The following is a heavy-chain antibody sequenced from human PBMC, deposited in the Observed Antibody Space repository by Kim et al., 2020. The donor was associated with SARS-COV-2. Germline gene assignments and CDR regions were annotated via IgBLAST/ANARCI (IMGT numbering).Heavy chain of an antibody. D-gene: IGHD2-2*01. V-gene: IGHV1-8*01. Sequence: GHAQKFQGRVTMTRNTSISTAYMELSSLRSEDTAVYYCYCSSTSWNAFDIWGQGTMVTVSS. J-gene: IGHJ3*02. CDR3: YCSSTSWNAFDI.